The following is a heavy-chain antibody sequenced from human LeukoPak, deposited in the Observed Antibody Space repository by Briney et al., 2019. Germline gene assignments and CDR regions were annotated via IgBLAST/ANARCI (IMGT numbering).Heavy chain of an antibody. CDR3: ARYPLRFAAWVDY. Sequence: GGSLRLSCAASGFTFSSYWMSWGRQAPGKGLGWVANIKQDGSEKYYVDSVKGRFTISRDNAKNSLYLQMNSLRAEDTAVYYCARYPLRFAAWVDYWGQGTLVTVSS. CDR2: IKQDGSEK. V-gene: IGHV3-7*01. CDR1: GFTFSSYW. D-gene: IGHD3-10*01. J-gene: IGHJ4*02.